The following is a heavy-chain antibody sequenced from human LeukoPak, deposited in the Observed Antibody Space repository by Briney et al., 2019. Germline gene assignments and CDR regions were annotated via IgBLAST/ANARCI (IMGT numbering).Heavy chain of an antibody. V-gene: IGHV3-15*01. J-gene: IGHJ4*02. CDR2: IKSKTDGGTT. Sequence: GGSLRLSCAASGFTYSSCAMSWVRQAPGKGLEWVGRIKSKTDGGTTDYAAPVKGRFTISRDDSKNTLYLQMNSLKTEDTAVYYCTTGLSPVGYWGQGTLVTVSS. D-gene: IGHD3/OR15-3a*01. CDR3: TTGLSPVGY. CDR1: GFTYSSCA.